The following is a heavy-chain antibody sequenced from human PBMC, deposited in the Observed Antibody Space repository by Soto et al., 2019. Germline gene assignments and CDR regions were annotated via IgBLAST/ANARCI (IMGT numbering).Heavy chain of an antibody. D-gene: IGHD6-19*01. J-gene: IGHJ4*02. CDR1: GFTFSSYS. CDR2: ISFDGSYE. Sequence: QVQLVESGGGVVQPGRSLRLSCAASGFTFSSYSIHWVRQAPGKGLEWVAVISFDGSYEYYADSVKGRFTISRDNSKNTLYLQMNSLTAEDTAVYYCARGAGITVASTSFDYWGQGTLVTVSS. CDR3: ARGAGITVASTSFDY. V-gene: IGHV3-30-3*01.